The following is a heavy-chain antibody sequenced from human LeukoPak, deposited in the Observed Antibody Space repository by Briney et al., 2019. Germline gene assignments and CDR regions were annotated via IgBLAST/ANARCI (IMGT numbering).Heavy chain of an antibody. V-gene: IGHV3-30*03. CDR1: GFTLSSDW. Sequence: GGSLRLSCVVSGFTLSSDWMSWVRQAPGKGLEWVAVTSSDLNVKLYADSVKGRFTISRDNSRSTLYLQMNSLRPEDTAIYYCAREGYYGSGSPPSLYFDYWGQGTLVTVSS. CDR2: TSSDLNVK. D-gene: IGHD3-10*01. CDR3: AREGYYGSGSPPSLYFDY. J-gene: IGHJ4*02.